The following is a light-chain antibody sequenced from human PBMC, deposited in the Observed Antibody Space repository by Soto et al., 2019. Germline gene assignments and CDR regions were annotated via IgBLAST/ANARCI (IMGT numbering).Light chain of an antibody. CDR1: SSDLGIYNY. V-gene: IGLV2-14*01. Sequence: QPVLTQPASVSGSPGQSITISCTGTSSDLGIYNYVSWYQHHPGKAPKLMIYEVSDRPSGVSNRFSGSKSGNTASLTISGLQAEDGADYYCSSYTSSSSYVFGTGTQLTVL. CDR2: EVS. CDR3: SSYTSSSSYV. J-gene: IGLJ1*01.